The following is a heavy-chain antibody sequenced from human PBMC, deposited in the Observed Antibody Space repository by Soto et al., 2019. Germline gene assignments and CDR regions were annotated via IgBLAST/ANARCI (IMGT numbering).Heavy chain of an antibody. J-gene: IGHJ6*02. CDR3: AKDSRAAAATYYYYGMDV. D-gene: IGHD6-13*01. CDR2: ISGSGGRT. CDR1: GFAFSSYA. V-gene: IGHV3-23*01. Sequence: GGSLRLSCAASGFAFSSYAMSWVRQAPGKGLEWVSAISGSGGRTYYADSVKGRFTISRDNSKNTLYLQMNSLRAEDTAVYYCAKDSRAAAATYYYYGMDVWGQGTTVTVSS.